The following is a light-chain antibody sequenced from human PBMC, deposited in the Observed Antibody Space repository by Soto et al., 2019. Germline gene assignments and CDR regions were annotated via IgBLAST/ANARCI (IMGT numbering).Light chain of an antibody. V-gene: IGKV3-15*01. CDR1: QSLNTN. CDR2: GAS. Sequence: EAVLTQSPATLSVSPGDRVTLSCRASQSLNTNLAWYHQKPGQAPRLLIYGASTRATGAPARFSGSGSGTEFTLTISSLQSEDFAVYYCQQYKNWPPYTFGQGTKVDIK. J-gene: IGKJ2*01. CDR3: QQYKNWPPYT.